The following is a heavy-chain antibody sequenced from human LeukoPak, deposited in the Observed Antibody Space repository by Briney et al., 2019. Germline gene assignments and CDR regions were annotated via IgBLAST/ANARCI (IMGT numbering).Heavy chain of an antibody. Sequence: PSETLSLTCAVYGGSFSGYYWSWIRQPPGKGLEWIGEINHSGSTNYNPSIKSRVTISVDTSKNQFSLKLSSVTAADTAVYFCARGRGGGGSSNNWFDPWGRGTLVIVSS. V-gene: IGHV4-34*01. CDR1: GGSFSGYY. CDR2: INHSGST. D-gene: IGHD2-15*01. CDR3: ARGRGGGGSSNNWFDP. J-gene: IGHJ5*02.